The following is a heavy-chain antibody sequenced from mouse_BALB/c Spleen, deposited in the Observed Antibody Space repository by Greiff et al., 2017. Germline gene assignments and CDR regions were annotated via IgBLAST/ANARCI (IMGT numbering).Heavy chain of an antibody. CDR2: ISDGGSYT. J-gene: IGHJ3*01. Sequence: EVQLVESGGGLVKPGGSLKLSCAASGFTFSDYYMYWVRQTPEKRLEWVATISDGGSYTYYPDSVKGRFTISRDNAKNNLYLQMSSLKSEDTAMYYCARDGGLAAWFAYWGQGTLVTVSA. CDR3: ARDGGLAAWFAY. CDR1: GFTFSDYY. V-gene: IGHV5-4*02.